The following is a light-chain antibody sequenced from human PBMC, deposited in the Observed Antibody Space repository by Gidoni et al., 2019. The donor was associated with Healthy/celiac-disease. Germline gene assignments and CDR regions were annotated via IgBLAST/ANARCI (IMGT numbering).Light chain of an antibody. J-gene: IGKJ1*01. V-gene: IGKV1-5*03. CDR2: KAS. CDR3: QQYNSYSPWT. CDR1: QSISSW. Sequence: IQMTQASSTLSASVGDRVTITCRASQSISSWLAWYQQKPGKAPKLLIYKASSLESGVPSRFSGSGSGTEFTLTISSLQPDDFATYYCQQYNSYSPWTFGQGTKVEIK.